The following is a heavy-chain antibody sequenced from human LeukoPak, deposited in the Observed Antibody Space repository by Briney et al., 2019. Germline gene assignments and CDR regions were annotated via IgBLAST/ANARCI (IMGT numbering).Heavy chain of an antibody. CDR1: GFSFTTYW. CDR3: ARDPPHRFTMIEKDS. V-gene: IGHV3-7*01. D-gene: IGHD3-22*01. Sequence: GGSLRLSCTGSGFSFTTYWMAWVRQAPGKGLEWVANINEDGRHKNYLDSVKGRFTISRDNTKDSVYLQMNSLRAEDTAVYYCARDPPHRFTMIEKDSWGQGILVTVSS. CDR2: INEDGRHK. J-gene: IGHJ4*02.